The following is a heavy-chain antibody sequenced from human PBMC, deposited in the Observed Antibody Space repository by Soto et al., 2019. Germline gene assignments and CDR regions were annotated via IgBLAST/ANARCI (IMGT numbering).Heavy chain of an antibody. CDR3: ARDYYGSGTIDGMDV. D-gene: IGHD3-10*01. CDR2: IYYSGST. CDR1: GGSISSGDYY. V-gene: IGHV4-30-4*01. J-gene: IGHJ6*02. Sequence: SETLSLTCTVSGGSISSGDYYWSWIRQPPGKGLGWIGYIYYSGSTYYTPSLKSRVTISVDTSKNQFSLKLSSVTAADTAVYYCARDYYGSGTIDGMDVWGQGTTVTVSS.